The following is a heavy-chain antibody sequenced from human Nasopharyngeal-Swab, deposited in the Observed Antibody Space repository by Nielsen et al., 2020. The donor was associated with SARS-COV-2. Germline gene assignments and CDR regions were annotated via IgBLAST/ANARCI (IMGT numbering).Heavy chain of an antibody. CDR1: GFTFSDYY. CDR2: ISSSGSTI. V-gene: IGHV3-11*01. D-gene: IGHD3-10*01. CDR3: AKDIGWFGEEGAFGMDV. J-gene: IGHJ6*02. Sequence: GESLKISCAASGFTFSDYYMSWIRQAPGKGLEWVSYISSSGSTIYYADSVKGRFTISRDNAKNSLYLQMNSLRAEDTALYYCAKDIGWFGEEGAFGMDVWGQGTTVTVSS.